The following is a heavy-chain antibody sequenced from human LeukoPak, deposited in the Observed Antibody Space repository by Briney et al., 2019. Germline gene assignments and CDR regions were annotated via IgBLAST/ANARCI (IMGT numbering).Heavy chain of an antibody. CDR1: GFTFSSYA. J-gene: IGHJ4*01. CDR3: AKDLSKRFGELSGTDY. CDR2: ISGSGGST. Sequence: GGSLRLSCAASGFTFSSYAMSWVRQAPGKGLEWVSAISGSGGSTYYADSVKGRFTISRDNSKNTLYLQMNSLRAEDTAVYYCAKDLSKRFGELSGTDYWGHGTLVTVSS. V-gene: IGHV3-23*01. D-gene: IGHD3-10*01.